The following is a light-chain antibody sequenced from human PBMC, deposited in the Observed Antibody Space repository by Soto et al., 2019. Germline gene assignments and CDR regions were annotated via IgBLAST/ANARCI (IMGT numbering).Light chain of an antibody. CDR2: DVT. Sequence: QSALTQPPSASGSRGQSVTISCTGTSSDVGVYDYVSWYQQHPGKAPKLMIYDVTKRPSGVPDRFSGSKSANTASLTVSGLQAEDEADYYCSSYAGNSNGVFGGGTKLTVL. V-gene: IGLV2-8*01. J-gene: IGLJ3*02. CDR1: SSDVGVYDY. CDR3: SSYAGNSNGV.